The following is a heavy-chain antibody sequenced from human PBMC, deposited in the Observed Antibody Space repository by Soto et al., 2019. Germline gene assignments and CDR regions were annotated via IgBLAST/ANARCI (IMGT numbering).Heavy chain of an antibody. V-gene: IGHV4-39*01. CDR2: IYYSGST. Sequence: PSETLSLTCTVSGGSISSSSYYWGWIRQPPGKGLEWIGSIYYSGSTYYNPSLKSRVTISVDTSKNQFSLKLSSVTAADTAVYYCAATANSGYVTGAFDYWGQGTLVTVSS. D-gene: IGHD5-12*01. J-gene: IGHJ4*02. CDR1: GGSISSSSYY. CDR3: AATANSGYVTGAFDY.